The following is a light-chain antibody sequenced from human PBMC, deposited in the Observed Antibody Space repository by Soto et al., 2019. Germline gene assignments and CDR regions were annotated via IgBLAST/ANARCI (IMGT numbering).Light chain of an antibody. CDR2: CAS. CDR1: QSVLYSSNNKNY. Sequence: DIVLTQSPDSLAVSLGERATINCKSSQSVLYSSNNKNYLAWYQQKPGQPPKLIIYCASTRESGVPDRFSGSGACTDFTLTITRLQAEDVAVYYLQQYYSAPPITVGKGTRLAI. V-gene: IGKV4-1*01. J-gene: IGKJ5*01. CDR3: QQYYSAPPIT.